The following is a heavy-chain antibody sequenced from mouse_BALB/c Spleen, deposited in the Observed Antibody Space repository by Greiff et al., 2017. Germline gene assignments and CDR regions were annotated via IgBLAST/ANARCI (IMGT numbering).Heavy chain of an antibody. CDR1: GFSLTSYG. CDR3: AKYPYYRYDRGDYYAMDY. J-gene: IGHJ4*01. D-gene: IGHD2-14*01. CDR2: IWGDGST. V-gene: IGHV2-3*01. Sequence: VKVVESGPGLVAPSQSLSITCTVSGFSLTSYGVSWVRQPPGKGLEWLGVIWGDGSTNYHSALISRLSISKDNSKSQVFLKLNSLQTDDTATYYCAKYPYYRYDRGDYYAMDYWGQGTSVTVSS.